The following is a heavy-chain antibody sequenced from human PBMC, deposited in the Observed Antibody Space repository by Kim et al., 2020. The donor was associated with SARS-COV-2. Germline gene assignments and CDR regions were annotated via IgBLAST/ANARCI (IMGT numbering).Heavy chain of an antibody. V-gene: IGHV3-23*01. CDR2: ISGSGGST. J-gene: IGHJ4*02. Sequence: GGSLRLSCAASGCTFSSYAMSWVRQAPGKGLEWVSTISGSGGSTYYADSVKGRFTISRDNSKNTLYLQMNTLRADDTAVYFCAHMSARPTDDWGQGTLVT. CDR1: GCTFSSYA. D-gene: IGHD6-6*01. CDR3: AHMSARPTDD.